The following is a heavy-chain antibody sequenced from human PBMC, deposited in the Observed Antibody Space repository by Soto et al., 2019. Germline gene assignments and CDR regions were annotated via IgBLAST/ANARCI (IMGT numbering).Heavy chain of an antibody. CDR1: GGSISSYY. V-gene: IGHV4-59*08. D-gene: IGHD6-19*01. J-gene: IGHJ4*02. Sequence: SETLSLTCTVSGGSISSYYGSWIRQPPGKGLEWIGYIYYSGSTNYNPSLKSRVTISVDTSKNQFSLKLSSVTAADTAVYYCARALSSNYFDYWGQGTLVTVSS. CDR2: IYYSGST. CDR3: ARALSSNYFDY.